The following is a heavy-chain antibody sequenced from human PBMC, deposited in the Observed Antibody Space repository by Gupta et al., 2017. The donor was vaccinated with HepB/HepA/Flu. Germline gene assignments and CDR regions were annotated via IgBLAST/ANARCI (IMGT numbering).Heavy chain of an antibody. V-gene: IGHV3-7*01. CDR2: INQDGSEK. J-gene: IGHJ4*02. CDR1: GFTFSTSW. Sequence: EVNVVESGGHLIQPGGSLRPSCAASGFTFSTSWMGWVRQAPGKGLEWVANINQDGSEKYYVDSVKGRFAISRDNVKNSVYLQINSLRVEDTAVYYCSWSLNYWGQGTLVTVSS. D-gene: IGHD1-26*01. CDR3: SWSLNY.